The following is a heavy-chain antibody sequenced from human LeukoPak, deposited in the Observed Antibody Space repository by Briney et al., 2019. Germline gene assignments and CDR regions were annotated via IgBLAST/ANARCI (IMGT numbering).Heavy chain of an antibody. D-gene: IGHD3-22*01. CDR2: ISSGSSYI. CDR3: ARVRYYDSSGYSGAFDI. V-gene: IGHV3-21*01. CDR1: GFTFSNYS. Sequence: GGSLRLSCAASGFTFSNYSMSWVRQAPGKGLEWVSSISSGSSYIYYADSVQGRFTISRDNAKNSLYLQMNSLRAEDTAVYYCARVRYYDSSGYSGAFDIWGQGTMVTVSS. J-gene: IGHJ3*02.